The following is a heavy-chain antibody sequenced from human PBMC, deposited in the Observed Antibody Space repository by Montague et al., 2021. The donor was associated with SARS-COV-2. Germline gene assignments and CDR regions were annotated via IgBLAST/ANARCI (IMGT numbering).Heavy chain of an antibody. D-gene: IGHD3-10*01. CDR3: AGKSITMVQGVIMGAFDI. V-gene: IGHV4-39*07. J-gene: IGHJ3*02. CDR1: GGSISSSSYY. CDR2: IYYSGST. Sequence: SETLSLTCTVSGGSISSSSYYWGWVRQPPGKGLEWIGSIYYSGSTYYNPSLKSRATISVDTPKNQFSLKLSSVTAADTAVYYCAGKSITMVQGVIMGAFDIWGQGTMVTVSS.